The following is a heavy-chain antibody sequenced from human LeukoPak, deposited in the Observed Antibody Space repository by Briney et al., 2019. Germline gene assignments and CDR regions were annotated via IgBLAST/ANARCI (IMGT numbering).Heavy chain of an antibody. Sequence: GGSLRLSCAASGFTFSSYGMHWVRQAPGKGLEWVAVIWYDGSNKYYTDSVKGRFTISRDNSKNTLYLQMNSLRADDTAVYYCARDGEFEYSSSSLDYWGQGTLVTVSS. J-gene: IGHJ4*02. CDR1: GFTFSSYG. CDR2: IWYDGSNK. V-gene: IGHV3-33*01. CDR3: ARDGEFEYSSSSLDY. D-gene: IGHD6-6*01.